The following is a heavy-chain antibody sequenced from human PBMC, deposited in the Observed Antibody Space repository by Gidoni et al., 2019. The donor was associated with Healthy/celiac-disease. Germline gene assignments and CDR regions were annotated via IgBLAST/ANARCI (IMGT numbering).Heavy chain of an antibody. J-gene: IGHJ4*02. CDR3: AREEIAVAGDLDY. V-gene: IGHV1-46*01. CDR2: SNPSGGST. Sequence: QVQLVHSGAEVTKPGASVKVSCKSSGYTFTSYYMHWVRQAPGQGLEWMGISNPSGGSTSYAQKFQGRVTMTRDTSTSTVYMELSSLRSEDTAVYYCAREEIAVAGDLDYWGQGTLVTVSS. D-gene: IGHD6-19*01. CDR1: GYTFTSYY.